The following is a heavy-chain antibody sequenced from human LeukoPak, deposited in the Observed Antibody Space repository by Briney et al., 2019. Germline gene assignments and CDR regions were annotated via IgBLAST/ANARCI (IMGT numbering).Heavy chain of an antibody. D-gene: IGHD3-16*01. Sequence: PGGSLRLSCAASGFTFSNYNFYWVRQAPGKGLEWVSSISSTSSYIYYADSMKGRFTISRDNAKNSLYLQMNSLRAEDTAVYYCARAIMIANSDQWGQGTLVTVSS. CDR2: ISSTSSYI. CDR3: ARAIMIANSDQ. V-gene: IGHV3-21*01. J-gene: IGHJ4*02. CDR1: GFTFSNYN.